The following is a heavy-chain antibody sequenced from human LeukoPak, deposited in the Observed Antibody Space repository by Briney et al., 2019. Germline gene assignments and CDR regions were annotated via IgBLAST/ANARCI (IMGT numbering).Heavy chain of an antibody. J-gene: IGHJ4*02. CDR2: IYPGDSGT. CDR3: ARQLGADYDFLTGPYYFDY. V-gene: IGHV5-51*01. D-gene: IGHD3-9*01. CDR1: GYTFTNYW. Sequence: GESLKISCKGSGYTFTNYWIGWVRQMPGKGLEWMGIIYPGDSGTRYSPSFQGQVTISADKSISTAYLQWSSLKASDTAMYYCARQLGADYDFLTGPYYFDYWGQGTLVTVSS.